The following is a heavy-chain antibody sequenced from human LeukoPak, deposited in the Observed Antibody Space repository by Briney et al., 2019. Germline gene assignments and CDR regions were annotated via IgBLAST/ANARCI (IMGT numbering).Heavy chain of an antibody. J-gene: IGHJ4*02. CDR3: AARRGYSSGWYSDDY. D-gene: IGHD6-19*01. CDR1: GYTFTDYY. V-gene: IGHV1-2*02. Sequence: GASVKVSCKTSGYTFTDYYIKWVRQAPGQGLEWMGWINPNRGGTNYARKFQGRVTMTRDTSISTAYMELSRLRSDDTAVYYCAARRGYSSGWYSDDYWGQGTLVTASS. CDR2: INPNRGGT.